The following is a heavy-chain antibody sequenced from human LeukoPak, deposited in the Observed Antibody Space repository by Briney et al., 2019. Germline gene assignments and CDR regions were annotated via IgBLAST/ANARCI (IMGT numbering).Heavy chain of an antibody. CDR3: ARGFGSGASPIDL. CDR1: GRSIRSVY. D-gene: IGHD3-10*01. V-gene: IGHV4-4*07. J-gene: IGHJ5*02. CDR2: IYATDLT. Sequence: SETLSLTCTVSGRSIRSVYWNWIRQSAGKGLEWIGRIYATDLTNYNPSLKSRVTLSVDMSKNELSLTLKSVTAADTAVYYCARGFGSGASPIDLWGQGALVTVSS.